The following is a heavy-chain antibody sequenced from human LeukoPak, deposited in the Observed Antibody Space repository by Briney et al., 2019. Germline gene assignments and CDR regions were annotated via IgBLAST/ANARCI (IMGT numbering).Heavy chain of an antibody. J-gene: IGHJ6*04. CDR2: IIPIFGTA. V-gene: IGHV1-69*13. CDR1: GGTFSSYA. CDR3: ARDGGAYSKGVVDV. Sequence: GASVKVSCKASGGTFSSYAISWVRQAPGQGLEWMGGIIPIFGTANYAQKFQGRVTITADESTSTAYMELSSLRSEDTAVYYCARDGGAYSKGVVDVWGKGTTVTVSS. D-gene: IGHD4-11*01.